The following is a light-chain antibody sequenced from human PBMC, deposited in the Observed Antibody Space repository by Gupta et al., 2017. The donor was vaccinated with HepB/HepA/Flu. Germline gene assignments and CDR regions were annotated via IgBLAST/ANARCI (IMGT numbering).Light chain of an antibody. CDR2: ENN. V-gene: IGLV1-51*01. Sequence: QSVLTQSPSVSAAPGQKVTISCSGSSSSFRNAFVSWYQQLPGKAPKLLIYENNERPSGIPDRFSGSKSGTSATLDITGLQTGDEADYYCGTEDSSLAVYVFGPGTKVTVL. CDR1: SSSFRNAF. J-gene: IGLJ1*01. CDR3: GTEDSSLAVYV.